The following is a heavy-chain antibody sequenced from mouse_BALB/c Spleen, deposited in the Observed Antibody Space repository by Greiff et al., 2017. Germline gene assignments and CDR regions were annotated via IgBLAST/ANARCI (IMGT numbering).Heavy chain of an antibody. J-gene: IGHJ4*01. Sequence: QVQLQQSGPELVRPGVSVKISCKGSSYTFTDYAMHWVKQSHAKSLEWIGVISTYYGNTNYNQKFKGKATMTVDKSSSTAYMELARLTSEDSAVYYCAREATYAMDYWGQGTSVTVSS. CDR1: SYTFTDYA. V-gene: IGHV1-67*01. D-gene: IGHD6-1*01. CDR2: ISTYYGNT. CDR3: AREATYAMDY.